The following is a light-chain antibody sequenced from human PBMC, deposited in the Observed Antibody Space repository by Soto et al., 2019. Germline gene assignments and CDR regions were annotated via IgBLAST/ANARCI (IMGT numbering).Light chain of an antibody. CDR2: YDS. CDR1: NIGSKS. CDR3: QVWDSSSDRDVV. J-gene: IGLJ2*01. Sequence: SYELTQPPSVSVATGKTARNTCGRNNIGSKSVHWYQQKPGQAPVLVIYYDSDRPSGIPERFSGSNSGNTATLTISRVEAGDEADYYCQVWDSSSDRDVVFGGGTKVTVL. V-gene: IGLV3-21*04.